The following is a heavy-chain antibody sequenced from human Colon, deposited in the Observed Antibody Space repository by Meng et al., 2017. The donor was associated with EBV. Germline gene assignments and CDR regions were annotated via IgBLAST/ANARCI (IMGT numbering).Heavy chain of an antibody. V-gene: IGHV4-34*12. CDR1: GGSFSDYY. Sequence: QVQLQQWGGGLLKPSGTLSLTCAVYGGSFSDYYWTWIRQPPVTGLEWIGEIIHGGSPSYNPSLKSRVTISIDTSKNQLSLMLSSVTAADTAVYYCARRPTGIDYWGQGTLVTVSS. CDR2: IIHGGSP. J-gene: IGHJ4*02. D-gene: IGHD2-8*02. CDR3: ARRPTGIDY.